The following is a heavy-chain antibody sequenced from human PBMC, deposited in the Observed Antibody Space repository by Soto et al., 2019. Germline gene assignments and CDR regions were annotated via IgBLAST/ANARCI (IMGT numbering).Heavy chain of an antibody. Sequence: GGSLRLSCAASGFTFSNALMNWVRQAPGKGLEWVGRIKSKTDGGTTDYAAPVKGRFTISRDDSKNTLYLQMNSLKTEDTAVYYCTTDLVDNQRSGRYGMDVWGQGTTVTVSS. D-gene: IGHD1-1*01. CDR2: IKSKTDGGTT. J-gene: IGHJ6*02. V-gene: IGHV3-15*07. CDR3: TTDLVDNQRSGRYGMDV. CDR1: GFTFSNAL.